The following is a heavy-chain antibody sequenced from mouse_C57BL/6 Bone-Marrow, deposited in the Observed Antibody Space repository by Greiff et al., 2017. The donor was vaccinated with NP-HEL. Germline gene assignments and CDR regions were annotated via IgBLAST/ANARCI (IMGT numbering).Heavy chain of an antibody. CDR2: IDPSDSYT. D-gene: IGHD1-2*01. V-gene: IGHV1-59*01. CDR1: GYTFTSYW. CDR3: ARYGWDYAMDY. Sequence: VQLQQPGAELVRPGTSVKLSCKASGYTFTSYWMHWVKQRPGQGLEWIGVIDPSDSYTNYNQKFKGKATLTVDNSSSPAYMPLSSLTSEDSAVYYCARYGWDYAMDYWGQGTSVTVSS. J-gene: IGHJ4*01.